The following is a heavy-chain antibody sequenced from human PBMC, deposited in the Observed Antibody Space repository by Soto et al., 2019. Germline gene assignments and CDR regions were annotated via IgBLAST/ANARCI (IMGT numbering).Heavy chain of an antibody. D-gene: IGHD5-18*01. CDR3: ARVYSYGRFCMDV. J-gene: IGHJ6*02. V-gene: IGHV4-31*03. CDR2: INYSGST. CDR1: GGSISSGGYY. Sequence: TLSLTCTVSGGSISSGGYYWSWIRQHPGKGLEWIGYINYSGSTYYNPSLKSRVTISVDTSKNQFSLKLSSVTAADTAVYYCARVYSYGRFCMDVWGQGTTVTVSS.